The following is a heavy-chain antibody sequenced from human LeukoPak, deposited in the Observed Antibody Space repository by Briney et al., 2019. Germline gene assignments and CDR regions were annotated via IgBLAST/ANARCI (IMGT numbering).Heavy chain of an antibody. CDR3: ARVYSGSYPDY. J-gene: IGHJ4*02. V-gene: IGHV3-7*03. Sequence: PGGSLRLSCVASGFTFTTCWMSWVRQAPGKGLEWVANIQQDGSEKYYVDSVKGRFTISRGNAKNSLYLQMNTLRAEDTAVYYCARVYSGSYPDYWGQGTLVTVSS. D-gene: IGHD1-26*01. CDR2: IQQDGSEK. CDR1: GFTFTTCW.